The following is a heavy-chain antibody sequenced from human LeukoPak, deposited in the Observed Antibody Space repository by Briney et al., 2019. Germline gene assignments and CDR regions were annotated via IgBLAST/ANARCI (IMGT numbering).Heavy chain of an antibody. CDR1: GFTFSSYA. J-gene: IGHJ6*02. CDR3: VRDIESGWYYYGMDV. D-gene: IGHD6-19*01. CDR2: ISYDGSNK. V-gene: IGHV3-30*04. Sequence: QPGRSLRLSCAASGFTFSSYAMHWVRQAPGKGLEWVAVISYDGSNKYYADSVKGRFTISRDNSKNTLYLQMNSLRAEDTAVYYCVRDIESGWYYYGMDVWGQGTMITVS.